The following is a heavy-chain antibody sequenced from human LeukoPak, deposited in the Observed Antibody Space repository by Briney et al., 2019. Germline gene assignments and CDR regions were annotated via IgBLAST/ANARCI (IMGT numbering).Heavy chain of an antibody. CDR1: GFTVSSNY. Sequence: GGSLRLSCAASGFTVSSNYMSWVRQAPGKGLEWVSVIYSGGSTYYADSVKGRFTISRDNSKNTLYLQMNSLRAEDTAVYYCASGWFGAREYYYGMDVWGQGTTVTVSS. J-gene: IGHJ6*02. CDR2: IYSGGST. D-gene: IGHD3-10*01. V-gene: IGHV3-66*01. CDR3: ASGWFGAREYYYGMDV.